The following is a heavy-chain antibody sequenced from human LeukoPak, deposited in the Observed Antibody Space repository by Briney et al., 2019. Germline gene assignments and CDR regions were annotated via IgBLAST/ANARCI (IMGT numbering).Heavy chain of an antibody. J-gene: IGHJ4*02. D-gene: IGHD3-10*01. CDR1: GSSFTSYW. Sequence: GESLQISCQGSGSSFTSYWISWVRQVPGKGLEWMGRIDPSDSYTNYSPSFQGHVTISADKSISTAYLQWSSLKASDTAMYYCASQIYYGSGSSDYWGQGTLVTVSS. CDR3: ASQIYYGSGSSDY. CDR2: IDPSDSYT. V-gene: IGHV5-10-1*01.